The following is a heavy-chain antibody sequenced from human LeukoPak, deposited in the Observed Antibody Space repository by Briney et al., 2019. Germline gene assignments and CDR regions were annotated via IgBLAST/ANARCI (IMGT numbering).Heavy chain of an antibody. Sequence: GGSLRLSCAVSGFTFSHYAMSWVRQAPGTGLEWVGSLTDSGDATYYADSVKGRLTISRDNSKSTLYLQMNSLRVEDTAVYYCARGIAVADTGFFDYWGQGTLVTVSS. CDR2: LTDSGDAT. D-gene: IGHD6-19*01. CDR1: GFTFSHYA. J-gene: IGHJ4*02. CDR3: ARGIAVADTGFFDY. V-gene: IGHV3-23*01.